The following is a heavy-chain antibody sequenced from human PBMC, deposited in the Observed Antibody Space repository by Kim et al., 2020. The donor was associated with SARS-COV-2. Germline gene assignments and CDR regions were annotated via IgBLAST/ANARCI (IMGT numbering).Heavy chain of an antibody. CDR3: ARWAVGTRAIDY. V-gene: IGHV4-31*03. J-gene: IGHJ4*02. Sequence: SETLSLTCTVSGGSISSGGYYWSWIRQHPGKGLEWIGYIYYSGSTYYNPSLKSRVTISVDTSKNQFSLKLSSVTAAGTAVYYCARWAVGTRAIDYWGQGTLVTVSS. CDR2: IYYSGST. CDR1: GGSISSGGYY. D-gene: IGHD1-26*01.